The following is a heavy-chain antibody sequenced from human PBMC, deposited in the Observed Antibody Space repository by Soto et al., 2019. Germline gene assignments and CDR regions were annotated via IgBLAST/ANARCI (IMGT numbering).Heavy chain of an antibody. CDR1: GGSISSGRYY. J-gene: IGHJ3*02. CDR3: AKGGSGSYSNAFDT. CDR2: IYYSGST. V-gene: IGHV4-39*01. Sequence: SETLSQTCIVSGGSISSGRYYWGWFRQPPGKGLEWIGSIYYSGSTYYNPSLKSRVTISVDTSKNQFSLKLSSVTAADTAVYYCAKGGSGSYSNAFDTWGQGTMVT. D-gene: IGHD3-10*01.